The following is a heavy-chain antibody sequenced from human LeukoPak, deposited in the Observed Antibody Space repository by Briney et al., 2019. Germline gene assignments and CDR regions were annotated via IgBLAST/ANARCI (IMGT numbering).Heavy chain of an antibody. Sequence: SETLSLTCTVSGGSISSGDYDWSWIRQPPGKGLEWIGYTYYSGSTYYSPSLKGRVTISVDTSKNQFSLKLSSVTAADTAVYYCARSRIIMVRGIIRSHWFDPWGQGTLVTVSS. J-gene: IGHJ5*02. V-gene: IGHV4-30-4*01. D-gene: IGHD3-10*01. CDR3: ARSRIIMVRGIIRSHWFDP. CDR2: TYYSGST. CDR1: GGSISSGDYD.